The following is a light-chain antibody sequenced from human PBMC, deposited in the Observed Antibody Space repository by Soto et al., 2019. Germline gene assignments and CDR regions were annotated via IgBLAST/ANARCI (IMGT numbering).Light chain of an antibody. Sequence: QSVLTQPASVSGSPGQSITISCTGTSNDVGGYNFVSWYHQHPGKAPKFLIYDVRNRPLGVSHRFSGSRSGNTASLTISGLQAEDEAEYFCSSYTSSSTVIFGGGTKLTVL. CDR2: DVR. CDR1: SNDVGGYNF. J-gene: IGLJ2*01. CDR3: SSYTSSSTVI. V-gene: IGLV2-14*03.